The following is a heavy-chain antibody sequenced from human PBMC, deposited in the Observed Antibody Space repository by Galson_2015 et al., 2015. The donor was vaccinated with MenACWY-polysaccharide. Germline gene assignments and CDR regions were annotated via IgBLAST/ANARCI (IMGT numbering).Heavy chain of an antibody. V-gene: IGHV1-8*01. D-gene: IGHD2-15*01. CDR2: TTASSGNA. CDR3: ATGAGVVGDS. J-gene: IGHJ4*02. Sequence: SVKVSCKASGYTFTSRDINWVRQAAGQGLEWMGWTTASSGNAVYAQKFQDRVTLTRDTSTSTVYTELSSLRSEDTGVYYCATGAGVVGDSWGQGTLVTVSS. CDR1: GYTFTSRD.